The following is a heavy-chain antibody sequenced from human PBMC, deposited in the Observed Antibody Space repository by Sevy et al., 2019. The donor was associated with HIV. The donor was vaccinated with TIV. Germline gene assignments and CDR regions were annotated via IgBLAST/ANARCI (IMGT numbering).Heavy chain of an antibody. V-gene: IGHV3-21*01. Sequence: GGSLRLSCAASGFTFSDYSMNWVRQAPGKGLEWVASISSSSNYIYYTDSMKGRFTISRENAKNSLYLQMSSLRAEDTAVYYCARDDLVARDYFDFWGQGTLVTVSS. CDR1: GFTFSDYS. D-gene: IGHD2-15*01. J-gene: IGHJ4*02. CDR2: ISSSSNYI. CDR3: ARDDLVARDYFDF.